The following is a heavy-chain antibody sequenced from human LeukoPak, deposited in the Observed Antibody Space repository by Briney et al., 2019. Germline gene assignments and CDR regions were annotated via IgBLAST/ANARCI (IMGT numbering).Heavy chain of an antibody. V-gene: IGHV3-7*01. CDR3: VAGDWGARDSFDF. Sequence: PGGSLRLSCAASGFTFSIYWMSWLRQAPGKGLEGVANINQDGSQKYDVYSVRGRFTISRDNAKNSFFLQMSSLRAEDTSVYYCVAGDWGARDSFDFWGRGTMVTVSS. J-gene: IGHJ3*01. D-gene: IGHD2-21*02. CDR2: INQDGSQK. CDR1: GFTFSIYW.